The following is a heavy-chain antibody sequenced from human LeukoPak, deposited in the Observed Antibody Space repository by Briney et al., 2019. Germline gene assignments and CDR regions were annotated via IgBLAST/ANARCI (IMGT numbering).Heavy chain of an antibody. J-gene: IGHJ4*02. Sequence: GSLRLXCAASGNXWMHWVRQAPGKGLVWVSHINSDGSWTSYADSVKGRFTISKDNAKNTVYLQMNSLRAEDTAVYYCVSFYETYWGRGTLVTVSS. D-gene: IGHD2/OR15-2a*01. CDR1: GNXW. CDR3: VSFYETY. V-gene: IGHV3-74*01. CDR2: INSDGSWT.